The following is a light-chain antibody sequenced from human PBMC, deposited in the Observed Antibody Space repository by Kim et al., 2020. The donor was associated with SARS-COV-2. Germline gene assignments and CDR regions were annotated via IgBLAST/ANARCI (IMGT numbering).Light chain of an antibody. V-gene: IGLV6-57*03. CDR2: EDN. Sequence: KTVIISCTRSSGSIGSNDVQWYQQRPGSAPTIAIYEDNQRPSGVPDRFSGSIDSYSNTASLTISGLKTEDEADYYCQSYDRTNSWVFGGGTQLTVL. CDR3: QSYDRTNSWV. J-gene: IGLJ3*02. CDR1: SGSIGSND.